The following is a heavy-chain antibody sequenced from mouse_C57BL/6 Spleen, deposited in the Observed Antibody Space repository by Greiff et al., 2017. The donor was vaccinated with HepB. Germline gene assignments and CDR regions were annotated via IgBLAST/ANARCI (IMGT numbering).Heavy chain of an antibody. J-gene: IGHJ2*01. CDR3: ARVSTVVATRYFDY. V-gene: IGHV1-9*01. D-gene: IGHD1-1*01. CDR2: ILPGSGST. CDR1: GYTFTGYW. Sequence: VQLQQSGAELMKPGASVKLSCKATGYTFTGYWIEWVKQRPGHGLEWIGEILPGSGSTNYNEKFKGKATFTADTSSNTAYMLLSSLTTEDSSIYYCARVSTVVATRYFDYWGQGTTLTVSS.